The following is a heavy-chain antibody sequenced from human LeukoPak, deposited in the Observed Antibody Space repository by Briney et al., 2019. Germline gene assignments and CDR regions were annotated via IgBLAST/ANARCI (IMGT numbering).Heavy chain of an antibody. CDR3: ARDPQPLGAFDI. CDR1: GFTFSSYT. J-gene: IGHJ3*02. Sequence: GGSLRLSCVASGFTFSSYTMNWVRQTPGKGLEWVSSISGSSYYIYYADSVRGRFTISRDNAKNSLYLQMNSLRAEDTAVYYCARDPQPLGAFDIWGQGTMVTVSS. CDR2: ISGSSYYI. V-gene: IGHV3-21*01. D-gene: IGHD3-16*01.